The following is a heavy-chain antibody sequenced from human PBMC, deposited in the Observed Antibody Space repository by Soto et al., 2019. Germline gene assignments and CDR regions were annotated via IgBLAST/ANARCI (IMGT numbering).Heavy chain of an antibody. J-gene: IGHJ4*02. Sequence: ASVKVSCKASGGTFSSYTISWVRQAPGQGLEWMGRIIPILGIANYAQKFQGRVTITADKSTSTAYMELSSLRSEDTAVXYCAREYCSSTSCYAPFDYWGQGTLVTVSS. D-gene: IGHD2-2*01. CDR2: IIPILGIA. V-gene: IGHV1-69*04. CDR1: GGTFSSYT. CDR3: AREYCSSTSCYAPFDY.